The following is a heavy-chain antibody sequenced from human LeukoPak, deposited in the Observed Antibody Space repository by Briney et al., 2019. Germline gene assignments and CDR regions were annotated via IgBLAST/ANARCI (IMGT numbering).Heavy chain of an antibody. J-gene: IGHJ4*02. V-gene: IGHV3-74*01. D-gene: IGHD1-26*01. CDR2: INSDVSSK. Sequence: GGSLRLSCAASGFTFSSYWMHWVRQAPGKGLVWVSRINSDVSSKNYADSVKGRFTISRDNAKNTLYLQMNSLRAEDTAVYYCVRDSGNYYFDYWGQGTLVTVSS. CDR1: GFTFSSYW. CDR3: VRDSGNYYFDY.